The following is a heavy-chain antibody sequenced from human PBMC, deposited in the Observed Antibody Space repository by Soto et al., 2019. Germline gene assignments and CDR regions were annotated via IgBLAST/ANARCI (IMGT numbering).Heavy chain of an antibody. CDR2: IDAGNGNT. Sequence: ASVKVSCKASGYTFTSYTIHWVRQAPGQRPEWMGWIDAGNGNTKYSQKFQGRVTMTTDTSTSTAYMELRSLRSDDTAVYYCARDRGSWFDPWGQGTLVTVSS. D-gene: IGHD1-26*01. CDR1: GYTFTSYT. CDR3: ARDRGSWFDP. J-gene: IGHJ5*02. V-gene: IGHV1-3*01.